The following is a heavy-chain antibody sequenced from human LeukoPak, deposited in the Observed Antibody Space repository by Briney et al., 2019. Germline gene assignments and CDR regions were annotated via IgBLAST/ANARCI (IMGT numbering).Heavy chain of an antibody. V-gene: IGHV3-23*01. J-gene: IGHJ4*02. D-gene: IGHD3-3*01. CDR1: GFTFSSYG. CDR2: ISGSGGST. Sequence: PGGSLGLSCAASGFTFSSYGMSWVRQAPGKGLEWVSAISGSGGSTYYADSVKGRFTISRDNSKNTLYLQMNSLRAEDTAIYYCARDERLLSFLKWGQGTLVTVSS. CDR3: ARDERLLSFLK.